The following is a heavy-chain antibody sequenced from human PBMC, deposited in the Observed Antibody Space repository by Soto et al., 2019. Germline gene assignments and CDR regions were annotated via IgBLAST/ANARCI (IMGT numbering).Heavy chain of an antibody. V-gene: IGHV4-30-2*01. CDR3: ARDQLEGNWFDP. CDR2: IYHSGST. CDR1: GVSISSGGYS. D-gene: IGHD1-1*01. J-gene: IGHJ5*02. Sequence: QLQLQESGSGLVRPSQTLSLTCAVSGVSISSGGYSWNWIRQPPGKGLEWIGYIYHSGSTLYNPSLKSRATISVDKSKNQCSLKLTSVTAADTAVYYCARDQLEGNWFDPWGQGTLVTVSS.